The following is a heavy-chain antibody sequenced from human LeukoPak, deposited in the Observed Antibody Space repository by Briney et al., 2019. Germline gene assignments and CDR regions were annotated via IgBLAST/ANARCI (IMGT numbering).Heavy chain of an antibody. CDR1: GFTFSSYG. J-gene: IGHJ4*02. CDR3: AKDLYYYGSGSPPMTFDY. CDR2: ISYDGSNK. D-gene: IGHD3-10*01. V-gene: IGHV3-30*18. Sequence: GGSLRLYCAASGFTFSSYGMHWVRQAPGKGLEWVAVISYDGSNKYYADSVKGRFTISRDNSKNTLYLQMNSLRAEDTAVYYCAKDLYYYGSGSPPMTFDYWGQGTLVTVSS.